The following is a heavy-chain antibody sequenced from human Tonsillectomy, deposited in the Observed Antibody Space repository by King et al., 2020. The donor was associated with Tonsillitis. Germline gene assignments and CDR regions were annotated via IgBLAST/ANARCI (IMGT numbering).Heavy chain of an antibody. J-gene: IGHJ4*02. Sequence: VQLVESGGGLVQPGRSLRLSCAASGFTFDDYAMHWGRQAPGKGLEWGSGISWNSGSIGYADSVKGRFTISRDNAKNSLYLQMNSLRAEDTALYYCAKEWQLAFDYWGQGTLVTVSS. D-gene: IGHD6-13*01. CDR2: ISWNSGSI. CDR1: GFTFDDYA. V-gene: IGHV3-9*01. CDR3: AKEWQLAFDY.